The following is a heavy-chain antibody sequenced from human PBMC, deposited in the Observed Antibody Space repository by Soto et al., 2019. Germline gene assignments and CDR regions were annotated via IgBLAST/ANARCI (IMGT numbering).Heavy chain of an antibody. CDR1: GGSISSSNYY. Sequence: SETLSLTCTVSGGSISSSNYYWGWIRQPPGKGLEWIGSIYYSGNTYYNPSLKSRVTMSVDTFKNQFSLKLSSVTAADTAVYYCARLGGYCSTTGCYGYYAMDVWGQGTTVS. D-gene: IGHD2-2*01. J-gene: IGHJ6*02. V-gene: IGHV4-39*01. CDR3: ARLGGYCSTTGCYGYYAMDV. CDR2: IYYSGNT.